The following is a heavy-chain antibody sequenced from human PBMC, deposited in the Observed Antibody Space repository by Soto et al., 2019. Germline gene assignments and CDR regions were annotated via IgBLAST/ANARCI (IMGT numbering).Heavy chain of an antibody. CDR1: GDTFNSYL. Sequence: QVQLVQSGAEVKRPGSSVKVSCESSGDTFNSYLISWVRQAPGQGLEWMGGIIPIIRVTHYAQRFQGRVTISALISTGTAYMELTYLGFEVTALYYCARESLVAKGADQWCQGTLVTVSP. V-gene: IGHV1-69*17. CDR3: ARESLVAKGADQ. D-gene: IGHD2-15*01. CDR2: IIPIIRVT. J-gene: IGHJ4*02.